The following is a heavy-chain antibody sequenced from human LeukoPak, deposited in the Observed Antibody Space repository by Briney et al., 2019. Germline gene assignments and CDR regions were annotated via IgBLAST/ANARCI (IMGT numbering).Heavy chain of an antibody. CDR3: ARENSVADLDY. CDR2: INAGNGNT. Sequence: ASVKVSCKASGYTFTNYAIHWVRQAPGQRLEWMGWINAGNGNTKYSQKFRDRVTITRDTSASTAYMELSSLRSEDTAVYYCARENSVADLDYWGQGTLVTVSS. V-gene: IGHV1-3*01. J-gene: IGHJ4*02. D-gene: IGHD6-19*01. CDR1: GYTFTNYA.